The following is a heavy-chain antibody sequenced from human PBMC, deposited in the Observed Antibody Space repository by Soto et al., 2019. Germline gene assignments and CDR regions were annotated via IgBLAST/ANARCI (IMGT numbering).Heavy chain of an antibody. CDR3: ATLPLQYIDY. V-gene: IGHV1-24*01. D-gene: IGHD4-4*01. CDR2: FDPEGGET. Sequence: GASVNVSCKVSGYTLTELSMHWVRQAPGKGLEWMGGFDPEGGETIYAQKFQGRVTMTEDTSTDTAYMELSSLRSEDTAVYYCATLPLQYIDYWGQGTLVTVSS. J-gene: IGHJ4*02. CDR1: GYTLTELS.